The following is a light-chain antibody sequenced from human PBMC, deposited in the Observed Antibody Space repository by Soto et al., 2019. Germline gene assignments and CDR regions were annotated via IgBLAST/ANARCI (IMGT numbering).Light chain of an antibody. CDR1: QSIATY. J-gene: IGKJ5*01. V-gene: IGKV3-11*01. CDR2: SAS. CDR3: QQRYDWPVT. Sequence: EIVLTQSPATLSLSPWERATLSCRASQSIATYLGWYQQKPGQAPRLLIYSASNRANGIPPRFSGSGSGTDFTLTISSLEPEDFSVYYCQQRYDWPVTFGQGTRLEIK.